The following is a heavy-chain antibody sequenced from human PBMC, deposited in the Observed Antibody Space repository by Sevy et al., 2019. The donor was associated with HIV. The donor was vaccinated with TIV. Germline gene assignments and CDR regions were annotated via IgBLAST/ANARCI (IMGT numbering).Heavy chain of an antibody. V-gene: IGHV4-4*07. D-gene: IGHD5-18*01. CDR2: IYTSGST. J-gene: IGHJ6*02. CDR3: ARLEDTARDTTVYYGMDV. Sequence: SETLSITCTVSGGSISSYYWSWIRQPAGKGLEWIGRIYTSGSTNYNPSLKSRVTMSVDTSKNQFSLKLSSVTAADTAVYYCARLEDTARDTTVYYGMDVWGQGTTVTVSS. CDR1: GGSISSYY.